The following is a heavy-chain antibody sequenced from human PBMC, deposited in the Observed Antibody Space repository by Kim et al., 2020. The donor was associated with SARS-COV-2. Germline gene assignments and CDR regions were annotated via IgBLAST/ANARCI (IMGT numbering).Heavy chain of an antibody. D-gene: IGHD6-19*01. Sequence: TLSLTCTVSGGSISSGGYYWSWIHQHPGKGLEWIGYIYYSGSTYYNPSLKSRVTISVDTSKNQFSLKLSSVTAADTAVYYCARGHSSGWSDPDYYFDYWGQGTLVTVSS. CDR2: IYYSGST. CDR1: GGSISSGGYY. V-gene: IGHV4-31*03. CDR3: ARGHSSGWSDPDYYFDY. J-gene: IGHJ4*02.